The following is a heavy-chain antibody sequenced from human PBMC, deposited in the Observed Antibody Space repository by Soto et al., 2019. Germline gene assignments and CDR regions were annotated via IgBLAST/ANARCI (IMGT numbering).Heavy chain of an antibody. Sequence: PSETLSLTCTVSGGSISSSSYYWSWIRQHPGKGLEWIGYIYYSGSTYYNPSLKSRLTLFVDTSKNQFSLKLSSVTAADTAVYYCAREEVCLYYGSGSYRHWFDPWGQGALVTVSS. V-gene: IGHV4-30-4*08. CDR1: GGSISSSSYY. CDR2: IYYSGST. D-gene: IGHD3-10*01. CDR3: AREEVCLYYGSGSYRHWFDP. J-gene: IGHJ5*02.